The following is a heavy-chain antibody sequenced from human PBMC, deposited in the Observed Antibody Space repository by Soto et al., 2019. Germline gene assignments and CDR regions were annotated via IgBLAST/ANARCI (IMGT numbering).Heavy chain of an antibody. Sequence: EVQLVESGGGLVKPGGALRLSCAASGFTFSSYSMNWVRQAPGKGLEWVSSISSSSSYIYYADSVKGRFTISRDNAKNSLYLQMNSLRAEDTAVYYCSRVEVEQPSFDYWGQGTLVTVSS. D-gene: IGHD6-6*01. CDR3: SRVEVEQPSFDY. CDR2: ISSSSSYI. J-gene: IGHJ4*02. CDR1: GFTFSSYS. V-gene: IGHV3-21*01.